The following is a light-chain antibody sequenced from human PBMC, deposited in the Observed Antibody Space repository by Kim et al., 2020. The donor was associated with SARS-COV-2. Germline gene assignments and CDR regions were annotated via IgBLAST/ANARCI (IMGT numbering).Light chain of an antibody. J-gene: IGLJ2*01. Sequence: KTVNISCTRSSGSIASNYVQWNQQRPGSAPTTVIYEDNQRPSGVPDRFSGSIDSSSNSASLTISGLKTEDEADYYCQSYDSSNYVVFGGGTQLTVL. CDR2: EDN. CDR3: QSYDSSNYVV. CDR1: SGSIASNY. V-gene: IGLV6-57*03.